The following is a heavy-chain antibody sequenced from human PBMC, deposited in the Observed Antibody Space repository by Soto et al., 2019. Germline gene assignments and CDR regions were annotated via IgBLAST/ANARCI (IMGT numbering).Heavy chain of an antibody. CDR2: ISAYNGNT. CDR3: ARDSGERYCSSTSCPNLDY. Sequence: ASVKVSCKASGYTFTSYGISWVRQAPGQGLEWMGWISAYNGNTNYAQKLQGRVTMTTDTSTSTAYMELRSLRSDDTAVYYCARDSGERYCSSTSCPNLDYWGQGTLVTVSS. J-gene: IGHJ4*02. V-gene: IGHV1-18*01. D-gene: IGHD2-2*01. CDR1: GYTFTSYG.